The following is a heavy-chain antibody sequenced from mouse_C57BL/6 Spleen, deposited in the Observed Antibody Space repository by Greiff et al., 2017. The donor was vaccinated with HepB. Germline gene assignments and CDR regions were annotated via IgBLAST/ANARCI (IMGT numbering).Heavy chain of an antibody. V-gene: IGHV1-15*01. CDR2: IDPETGGT. CDR3: TNDYYGSSSMAY. CDR1: GYTFTDYE. D-gene: IGHD1-1*01. Sequence: VQLQQSGAELVRPGASVTLSCKASGYTFTDYEMHWVKQTPVHGLEWIGAIDPETGGTAYNQKFKGKAILTADKSSSTAYMELRSLTSEDSAVYYCTNDYYGSSSMAYWGQGTLVTVSA. J-gene: IGHJ3*01.